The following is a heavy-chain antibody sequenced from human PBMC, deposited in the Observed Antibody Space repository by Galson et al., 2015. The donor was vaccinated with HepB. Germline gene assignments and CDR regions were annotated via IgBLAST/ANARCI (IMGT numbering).Heavy chain of an antibody. J-gene: IGHJ4*02. D-gene: IGHD6-13*01. CDR3: ARALFIPAAGTGPFGY. Sequence: SVKVSCKASGYTFTGYYMHWVRQAPGQGLEWMGWINPNSGGTNYAQKFQGRVTMTRDTSISTAYMELSRLRSDDTAVYYCARALFIPAAGTGPFGYWGQGTLVPVSS. CDR1: GYTFTGYY. V-gene: IGHV1-2*02. CDR2: INPNSGGT.